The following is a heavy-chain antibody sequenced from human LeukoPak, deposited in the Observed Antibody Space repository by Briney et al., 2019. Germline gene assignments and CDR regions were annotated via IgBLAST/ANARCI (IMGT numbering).Heavy chain of an antibody. V-gene: IGHV3-74*01. CDR3: ARGSSGWYDY. D-gene: IGHD6-19*01. CDR1: GFTFSYYW. CDR2: INRDGSTT. Sequence: GGSLRLSCAASGFTFSYYWMHWVRQAPGKGLVWVSRINRDGSTTNYADSVKGRFTISRDNAKNTLYLQMNSLGAEDTAVYYCARGSSGWYDYWGQGTLVTVSS. J-gene: IGHJ4*02.